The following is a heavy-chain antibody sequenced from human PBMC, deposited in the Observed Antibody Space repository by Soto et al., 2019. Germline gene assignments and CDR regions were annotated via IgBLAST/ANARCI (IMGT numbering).Heavy chain of an antibody. CDR1: GGSISSDY. CDR2: IYYSGNT. CDR3: ARDTHAGFTHYFDT. J-gene: IGHJ5*02. Sequence: PSETLSLTCTVSGGSISSDYWSWIRQPSGKGLEWIAYIYYSGNTNYNPSLQSRVTISLHTSKNQLSLKLTSMTAAETAVYYCARDTHAGFTHYFDTCGQGRLVTDSS. D-gene: IGHD1-26*01. V-gene: IGHV4-59*01.